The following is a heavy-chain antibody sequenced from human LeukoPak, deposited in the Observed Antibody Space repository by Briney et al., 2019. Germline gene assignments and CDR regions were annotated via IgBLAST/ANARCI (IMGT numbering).Heavy chain of an antibody. CDR1: GFTFSDYV. J-gene: IGHJ4*02. V-gene: IGHV3-23*01. CDR3: ANDYSNKALNFDY. Sequence: GGSLRLSCAASGFTFSDYVMTWVRQAPGKGLEWVSAISGSGGVTYYADSVKGRFTVSRGNSKSTVLLQMNSLRADDTAVYYCANDYSNKALNFDYWGQGTLVTVSS. D-gene: IGHD2-21*01. CDR2: ISGSGGVT.